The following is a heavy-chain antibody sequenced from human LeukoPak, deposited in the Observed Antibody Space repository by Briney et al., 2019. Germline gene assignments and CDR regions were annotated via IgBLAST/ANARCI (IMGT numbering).Heavy chain of an antibody. V-gene: IGHV3-48*03. CDR2: ISSSGSTI. CDR3: ARVRYSQGVFDI. J-gene: IGHJ3*02. Sequence: PGGSLRLSCAASGFIFSSYAMNWVRKAPGKGLEWVSYISSSGSTIYYADSVKGRFTISRDNAKNSLYLQMNSLRAEDTAVYYCARVRYSQGVFDIWGQGTMVTVSS. D-gene: IGHD5-18*01. CDR1: GFIFSSYA.